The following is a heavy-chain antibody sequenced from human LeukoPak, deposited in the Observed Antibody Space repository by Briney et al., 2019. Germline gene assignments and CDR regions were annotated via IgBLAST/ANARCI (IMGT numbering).Heavy chain of an antibody. D-gene: IGHD3-22*01. J-gene: IGHJ3*02. Sequence: ASVKVSCKASGYTFTGYYIHWVRQAPGQGLEWMGWINPNSGGTNYAEKFQGRVTMTRDTSISTAYMELSRLRSDDTAVYYCAREIGDDSSLNAFDIWGKGKMVTVPS. CDR3: AREIGDDSSLNAFDI. V-gene: IGHV1-2*02. CDR1: GYTFTGYY. CDR2: INPNSGGT.